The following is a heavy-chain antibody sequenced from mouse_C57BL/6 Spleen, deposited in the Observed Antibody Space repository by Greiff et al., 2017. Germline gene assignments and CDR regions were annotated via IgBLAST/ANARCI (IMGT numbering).Heavy chain of an antibody. CDR2: INPNNGGT. V-gene: IGHV1-26*01. CDR3: ASQIYYGNYSYAMDY. D-gene: IGHD2-1*01. Sequence: VQLKQSGPELVKPGASVKISCKASGYTFTDYYMNWVKQSHGKSLEWIGDINPNNGGTSYNQKFKGKATLTVDKSSSTAYMELRSLTSEDSAVYYCASQIYYGNYSYAMDYWGQGTSVTVSS. CDR1: GYTFTDYY. J-gene: IGHJ4*01.